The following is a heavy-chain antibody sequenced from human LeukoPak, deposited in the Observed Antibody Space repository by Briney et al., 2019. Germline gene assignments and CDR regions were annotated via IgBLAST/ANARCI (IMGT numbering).Heavy chain of an antibody. D-gene: IGHD3-22*01. V-gene: IGHV3-7*01. CDR1: GSTFSNGW. CDR3: TRDTSYYDSSGYYDAFDI. Sequence: PGGSLRLSCVGSGSTFSNGWMIWVRQAPGKGLEWGANIKEDGTVKYYVDSVKGRFTISRDNAKNSLYLQMNSLRAEDTAVYYCTRDTSYYDSSGYYDAFDIWGQGTMVTVSS. J-gene: IGHJ3*02. CDR2: IKEDGTVK.